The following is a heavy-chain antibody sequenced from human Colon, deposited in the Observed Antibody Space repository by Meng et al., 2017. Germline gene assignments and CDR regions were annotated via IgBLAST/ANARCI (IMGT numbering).Heavy chain of an antibody. V-gene: IGHV4-4*02. CDR2: IDHRGDP. J-gene: IGHJ4*02. CDR1: GGSITTNSY. D-gene: IGHD4-23*01. CDR3: ARHGGYYQDY. Sequence: QGRLLGSGPGLGKPSGTLSLTCAVSGGSITTNSYWSWVRQSPEKGLEWIGQIDHRGDPYYNPSLKSRVTMSVDRSKSQVSLQLTSVTAADTAVYYCARHGGYYQDYWGQGTLVTVSS.